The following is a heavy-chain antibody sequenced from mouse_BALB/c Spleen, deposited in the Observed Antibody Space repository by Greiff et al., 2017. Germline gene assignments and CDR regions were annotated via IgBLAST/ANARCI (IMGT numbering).Heavy chain of an antibody. CDR3: ARRGGKGYYFDY. J-gene: IGHJ2*01. CDR1: GFTFSSFG. CDR2: ISSGSSTI. V-gene: IGHV5-17*02. Sequence: EVKLMESGGGLVQPGGSRKLSCAASGFTFSSFGMHWVRQAPEKGLGWVAYISSGSSTIYYADTVKGRFTISRDNPKNTLFLQMTSLRSEDTAMYYCARRGGKGYYFDYWGQGTTLTVSS.